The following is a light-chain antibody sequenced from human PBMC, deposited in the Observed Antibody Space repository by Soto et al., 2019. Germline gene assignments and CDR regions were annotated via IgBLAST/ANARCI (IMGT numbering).Light chain of an antibody. V-gene: IGLV1-40*01. J-gene: IGLJ2*01. CDR3: QSYDSGLGVYVV. CDR2: GNN. Sequence: QSVLTQPPSMSGAPGHRVTISCTGSSSSIGAGHDVHWYQQLPGTAPKLLIYGNNNRPSGVPDRFSGSKSGTSASLAITGLQAEDEADYYCQSYDSGLGVYVVFGGGTKVTVL. CDR1: SSSIGAGHD.